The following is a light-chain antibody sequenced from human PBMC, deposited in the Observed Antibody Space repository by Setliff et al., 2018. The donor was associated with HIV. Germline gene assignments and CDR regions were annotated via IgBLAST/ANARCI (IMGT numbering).Light chain of an antibody. J-gene: IGLJ2*01. CDR1: SSDIGGYDY. CDR2: DVT. CDR3: SSYTSSSSVV. Sequence: QSALTQPASVSGSPGQSITISCTGTSSDIGGYDYVSWFQHHPGKAPKLMMSDVTKRPPGVSTRFSGSKSGNTASLTISGLQAEDEADYYCSSYTSSSSVVFGGGTKVTVL. V-gene: IGLV2-14*03.